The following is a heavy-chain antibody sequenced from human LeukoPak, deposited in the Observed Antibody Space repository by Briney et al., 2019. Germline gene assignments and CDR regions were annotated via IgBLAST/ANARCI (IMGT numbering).Heavy chain of an antibody. CDR2: IIPIFGTA. CDR3: ARAGKVRGVPPYYFDY. CDR1: GGTFSSYA. V-gene: IGHV1-69*13. D-gene: IGHD3-10*01. Sequence: ASVKVSCKASGGTFSSYAISWVRQAPGQGLEWMGGIIPIFGTANYAQKFQGRVTITADESTSTAYMELSSLRSEDTAVYYCARAGKVRGVPPYYFDYWGQGTLVTVSS. J-gene: IGHJ4*02.